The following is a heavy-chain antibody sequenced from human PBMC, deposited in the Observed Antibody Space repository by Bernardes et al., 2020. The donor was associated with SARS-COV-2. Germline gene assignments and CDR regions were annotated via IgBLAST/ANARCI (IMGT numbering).Heavy chain of an antibody. CDR3: ASGYYGSGSYYPAFYFDY. CDR2: INTNTGNP. V-gene: IGHV7-4-1*02. J-gene: IGHJ4*02. CDR1: GYTFTSYA. D-gene: IGHD3-10*01. Sequence: ASVKVSCKASGYTFTSYAMNWVRQAPGQGLEWMGWINTNTGNPTYAQGFTGRFVFSLDTSVSTAYLQISSLKAEDTAVYYCASGYYGSGSYYPAFYFDYWGQGTLVTVSS.